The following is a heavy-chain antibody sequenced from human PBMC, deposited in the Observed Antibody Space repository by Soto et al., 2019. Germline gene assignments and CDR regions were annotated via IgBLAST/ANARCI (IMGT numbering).Heavy chain of an antibody. V-gene: IGHV3-30-3*01. D-gene: IGHD5-12*01. CDR2: ISYDGSNK. J-gene: IGHJ4*02. CDR3: AIREMATIGVDY. CDR1: GFTFSSYA. Sequence: QVQLVESGGGVVQPGRSPRLSCAASGFTFSSYAMHWVRQAPGKGLEWVAVISYDGSNKYYADSVKGRFTISRDNSKNTLYLQMNSLRAEDTAVYYCAIREMATIGVDYWGQGTLVTVSS.